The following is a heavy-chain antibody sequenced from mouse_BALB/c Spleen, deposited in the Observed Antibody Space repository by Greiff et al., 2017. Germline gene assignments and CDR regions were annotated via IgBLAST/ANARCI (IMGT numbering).Heavy chain of an antibody. J-gene: IGHJ3*01. CDR1: GFSLTGYG. V-gene: IGHV2-6-7*01. Sequence: QVQLKESGPGLVAPSQSLSITCTVSGFSLTGYGVNWVRQPPGKGLEWLGMIWGDGSTDYNSALKSRLSISKDNSKSQVFLKMNSLQTDDTARYYCARDLDSSGKVLIFAYWGQGTLVTVSA. CDR3: ARDLDSSGKVLIFAY. D-gene: IGHD3-2*01. CDR2: IWGDGST.